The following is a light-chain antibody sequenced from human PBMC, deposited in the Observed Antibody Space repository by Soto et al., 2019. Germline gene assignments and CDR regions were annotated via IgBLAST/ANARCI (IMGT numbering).Light chain of an antibody. CDR2: DAS. V-gene: IGKV3D-20*01. Sequence: VLPPSPSTLYLSPGERAAPSCGASARVRSNQLAWSQQKPRLAPRPLIYDASSRASGIPERFSGSGSGTGFSLTIRSLEPEDSAVYYCQQYGSSPITFGQGPRLEI. CDR3: QQYGSSPIT. CDR1: ARVRSNQ. J-gene: IGKJ5*01.